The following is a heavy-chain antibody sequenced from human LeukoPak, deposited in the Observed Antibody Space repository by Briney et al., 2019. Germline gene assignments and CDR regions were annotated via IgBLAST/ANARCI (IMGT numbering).Heavy chain of an antibody. CDR3: TGGSSWYGNY. Sequence: PGGSLRLSCAASGFTFSGSAMHWVRQASGKGLEWVGRIRSKANSYATAYAASGKGRFTISRDDSKNTAYLQMNSLKTEDTAVYYCTGGSSWYGNYWGQGTLVTVSS. J-gene: IGHJ4*02. D-gene: IGHD6-13*01. V-gene: IGHV3-73*01. CDR1: GFTFSGSA. CDR2: IRSKANSYAT.